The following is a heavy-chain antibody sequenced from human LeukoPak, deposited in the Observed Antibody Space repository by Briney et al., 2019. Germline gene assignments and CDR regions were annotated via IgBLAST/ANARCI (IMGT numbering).Heavy chain of an antibody. J-gene: IGHJ4*02. Sequence: SETLSLTCTVSGGSISTYYWNWIRQPPGKGLEWIGYIYYSGATNYNPSLKSRVTISVDTSKNQFSLKLSSVTAADTAVYYCARPGRGLRSGSYYSFDYWGQGTLVTVSS. CDR2: IYYSGAT. CDR3: ARPGRGLRSGSYYSFDY. V-gene: IGHV4-59*01. CDR1: GGSISTYY. D-gene: IGHD1-26*01.